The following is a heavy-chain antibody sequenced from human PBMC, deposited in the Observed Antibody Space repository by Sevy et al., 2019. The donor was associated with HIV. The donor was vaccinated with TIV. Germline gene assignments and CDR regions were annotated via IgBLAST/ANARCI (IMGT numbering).Heavy chain of an antibody. CDR2: IDPNSGGT. CDR3: SRGVYGSRTYLNDY. V-gene: IGHV1-2*02. D-gene: IGHD3-10*01. Sequence: ASVKVSCKASGYTFTGYYMHWVRQAPGQGLEWMGWIDPNSGGTNYAQKFQGRVTMSTDTSISTAYMELSRLGSDDTALYYCSRGVYGSRTYLNDYWGQGTLVTVSS. CDR1: GYTFTGYY. J-gene: IGHJ4*02.